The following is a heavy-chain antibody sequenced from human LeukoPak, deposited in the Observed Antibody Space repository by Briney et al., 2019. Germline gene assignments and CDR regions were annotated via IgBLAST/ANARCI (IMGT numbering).Heavy chain of an antibody. CDR2: INPSGGTT. CDR3: ARALRTVWGYYFDY. V-gene: IGHV1-46*01. Sequence: ASVKVSCKASGYTFTNYYIHWVRQAPGQGLEWMGLINPSGGTTNCAQKFQGRVTMTRDMSTTTVYMHLSSLRAEDTAVYYCARALRTVWGYYFDYWGQGTLVTVSS. D-gene: IGHD4-17*01. CDR1: GYTFTNYY. J-gene: IGHJ4*02.